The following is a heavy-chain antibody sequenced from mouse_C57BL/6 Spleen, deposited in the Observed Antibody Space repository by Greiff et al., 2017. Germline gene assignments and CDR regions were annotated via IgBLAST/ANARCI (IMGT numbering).Heavy chain of an antibody. V-gene: IGHV1-62-2*01. J-gene: IGHJ3*01. Sequence: VQRVESGAELVKPGASVKLSCKASGYTFTEYTIHWVKKRSGQGLEWIGWFYPGSGSIKYNEKFKDKATLTADKSSSTVYMELSRLTSEDSAVYFCARHGRDYGNYLAWFAYWGQETLVTVSA. CDR1: GYTFTEYT. CDR2: FYPGSGSI. CDR3: ARHGRDYGNYLAWFAY. D-gene: IGHD2-1*01.